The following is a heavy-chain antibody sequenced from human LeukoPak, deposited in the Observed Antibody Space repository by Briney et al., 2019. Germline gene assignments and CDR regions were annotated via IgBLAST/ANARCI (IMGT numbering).Heavy chain of an antibody. CDR2: ISSSSSTI. CDR1: GFTFSSYS. D-gene: IGHD1-26*01. V-gene: IGHV3-48*01. CDR3: ARDTLAVGATDSYYYYYMDV. Sequence: GGSLRLSCAASGFTFSSYSMNWVRQAPGKGLEWVSYISSSSSTIYYADSVKGRFTISRDNAKNSLYLQMNSLRAEDTAVYYCARDTLAVGATDSYYYYYMDVWGKGTTVTVSS. J-gene: IGHJ6*03.